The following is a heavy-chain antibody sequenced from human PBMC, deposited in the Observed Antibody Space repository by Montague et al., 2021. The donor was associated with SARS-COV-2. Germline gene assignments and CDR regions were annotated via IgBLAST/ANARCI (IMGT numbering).Heavy chain of an antibody. Sequence: SLRLSCAASGFTFSSYAMHWVRQAPGKGLEWVAVISYDGSNKYYADSVKGRFTISRDNSKNTLYLQMNSLRAEDTAVYYCAKEPLYSSGWTLDYWGQGTLVTVSS. CDR2: ISYDGSNK. CDR1: GFTFSSYA. V-gene: IGHV3-30-3*02. J-gene: IGHJ4*02. D-gene: IGHD6-19*01. CDR3: AKEPLYSSGWTLDY.